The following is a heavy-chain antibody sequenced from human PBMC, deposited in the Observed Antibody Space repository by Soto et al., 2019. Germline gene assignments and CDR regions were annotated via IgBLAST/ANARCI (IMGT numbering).Heavy chain of an antibody. CDR1: GGTFSNYA. Sequence: QVQLAQSGAEVKKPGSSVKVSCKASGGTFSNYAIIWVRQAPGQGLEWVGGIIPIFGTVNNAQKFQGRVRITADESTSTAYMELSSLRSEDTAVYYCAQRCSSSDCPRNYHYAMDVWGQGTAVTVSS. D-gene: IGHD2-2*01. J-gene: IGHJ6*02. V-gene: IGHV1-69*01. CDR3: AQRCSSSDCPRNYHYAMDV. CDR2: IIPIFGTV.